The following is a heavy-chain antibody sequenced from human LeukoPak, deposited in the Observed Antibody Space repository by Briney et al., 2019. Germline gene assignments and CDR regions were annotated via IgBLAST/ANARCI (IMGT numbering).Heavy chain of an antibody. CDR1: GFTFSSYG. D-gene: IGHD3-10*02. J-gene: IGHJ6*04. CDR2: IANDGSNK. Sequence: GGSLRLSCAASGFTFSSYGMHWVRQAPGKGLEWVAGIANDGSNKNYVDSVKGRFTISRDNAKNSLYLQMNSLRAEDTAVYYCAELGITMIGGVWGKGTTVTISS. V-gene: IGHV3-30*18. CDR3: AELGITMIGGV.